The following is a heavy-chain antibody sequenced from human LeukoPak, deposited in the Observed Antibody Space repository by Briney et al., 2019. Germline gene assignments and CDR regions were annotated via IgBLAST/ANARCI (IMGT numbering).Heavy chain of an antibody. J-gene: IGHJ4*02. CDR3: ARDESLTGTGLDY. V-gene: IGHV3-53*01. CDR2: IYSGGST. Sequence: GGSLRLSCAASGFTVSSNYMSWVRQAPGKGLEWVSVIYSGGSTYYSDSVKGRFTISRDNSKNTLYLQMNSLRAEDTAVYYCARDESLTGTGLDYWGQGTLVTVSS. CDR1: GFTVSSNY. D-gene: IGHD1-20*01.